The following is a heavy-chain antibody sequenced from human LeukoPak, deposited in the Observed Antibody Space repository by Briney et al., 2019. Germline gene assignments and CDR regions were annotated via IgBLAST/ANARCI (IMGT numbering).Heavy chain of an antibody. CDR2: INHDGSST. D-gene: IGHD2-8*02. CDR3: ARAPYSTGRDYYFDY. CDR1: GFTFSYYW. V-gene: IGHV3-74*01. J-gene: IGHJ4*02. Sequence: GGSLRLSCAASGFTFSYYWMHWVRQAPGKGLVWVSRINHDGSSTTYADSVKGRFTISRDNAKNTLYLQMNSLRAEDTAVYYCARAPYSTGRDYYFDYWGQGALVTVSS.